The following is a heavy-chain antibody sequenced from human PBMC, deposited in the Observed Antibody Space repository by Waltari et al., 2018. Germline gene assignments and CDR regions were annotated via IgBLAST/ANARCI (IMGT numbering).Heavy chain of an antibody. Sequence: QVQLVESGGGVVQPGRSLRLSCAASGFTFSSYGMHWVRQAPGKGLVWVAGIWYDGSNKYYEDSGKGRFTISRDNSKNTLYLQMNSLRAEDTAVYYCARVGTIFGVVTDYYYGMDVWGQGTTVTVSS. D-gene: IGHD3-3*01. CDR3: ARVGTIFGVVTDYYYGMDV. V-gene: IGHV3-33*01. CDR1: GFTFSSYG. CDR2: IWYDGSNK. J-gene: IGHJ6*02.